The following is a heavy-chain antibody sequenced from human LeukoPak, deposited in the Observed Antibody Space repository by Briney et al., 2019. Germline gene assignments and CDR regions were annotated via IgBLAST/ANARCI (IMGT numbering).Heavy chain of an antibody. CDR3: AKDETMVRGGSRPY. CDR2: ISGSGGNT. Sequence: GGSLRLSCAASGFTFSSYAMSWVRQAPGKGLEWVSGISGSGGNTDYADSVKGRFTISRDISKNTLYLQMNSLRAEDTAVYYCAKDETMVRGGSRPYWGQGTLVTVSS. D-gene: IGHD3-10*01. CDR1: GFTFSSYA. J-gene: IGHJ4*02. V-gene: IGHV3-23*01.